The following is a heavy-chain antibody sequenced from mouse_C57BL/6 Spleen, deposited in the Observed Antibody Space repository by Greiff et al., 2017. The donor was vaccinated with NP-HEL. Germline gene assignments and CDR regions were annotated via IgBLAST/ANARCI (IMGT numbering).Heavy chain of an antibody. J-gene: IGHJ4*01. Sequence: EVKLMESEGGLVQPGSSMKLSCTASGFTFSDYYMAWVRQVPEKGLEWVANINYDGSSTYYLDSLKSRFIISRDNAKNILYLQMSSLKSEDTATYYCARADGYYAMDYWGQGTSVTVSS. V-gene: IGHV5-16*01. CDR2: INYDGSST. D-gene: IGHD2-3*01. CDR3: ARADGYYAMDY. CDR1: GFTFSDYY.